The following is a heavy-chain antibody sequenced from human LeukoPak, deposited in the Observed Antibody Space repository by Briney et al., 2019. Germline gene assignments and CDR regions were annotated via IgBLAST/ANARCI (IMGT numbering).Heavy chain of an antibody. CDR1: GFTFSSLW. CDR2: INQDGGTT. Sequence: GGSLRLSCAASGFTFSSLWMSWARQAPGRGPEWVANINQDGGTTYYVASVKGRFTISRDNAKNSLSLQMSSLRAEDTAVYYCTKDRQGPNQYHMDVWGKGTTATVSS. J-gene: IGHJ6*03. V-gene: IGHV3-7*01. CDR3: TKDRQGPNQYHMDV.